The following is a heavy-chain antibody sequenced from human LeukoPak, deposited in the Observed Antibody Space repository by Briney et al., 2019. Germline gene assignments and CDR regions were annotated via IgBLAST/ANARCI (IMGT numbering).Heavy chain of an antibody. CDR1: GFTFSSYG. CDR2: IRYDGSNK. Sequence: GGSLRLSCAASGFTFSSYGMHWVRQAPGKGLEWVAFIRYDGSNKYYADSVKGRFTISRDNSKNTLYLQMNSLRAEDTAVYYCAKGRGWFGELLYAPAPPYDAFDIWGQGTMVTVSS. V-gene: IGHV3-30*02. D-gene: IGHD3-10*01. CDR3: AKGRGWFGELLYAPAPPYDAFDI. J-gene: IGHJ3*02.